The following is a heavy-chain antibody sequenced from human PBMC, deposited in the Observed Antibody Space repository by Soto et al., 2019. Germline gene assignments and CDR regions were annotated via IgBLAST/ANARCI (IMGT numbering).Heavy chain of an antibody. CDR3: ARNPPTSQL. CDR1: GYTFSGYG. V-gene: IGHV1-18*04. CDR2: ITPYNGNT. Sequence: QAQLVQSGAEVKKPGASVKVSCKGSGYTFSGYGISWVRQAPGQGLEWMGWITPYNGNTHYAQKLQGRITMTTGTSTSTAYMELRSLRSDDTAVFYRARNPPTSQLLGQGTLVTVSS. J-gene: IGHJ1*01.